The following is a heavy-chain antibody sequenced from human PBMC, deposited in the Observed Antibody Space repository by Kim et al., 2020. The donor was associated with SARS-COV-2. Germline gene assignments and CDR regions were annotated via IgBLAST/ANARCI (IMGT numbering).Heavy chain of an antibody. D-gene: IGHD2-15*01. CDR2: INPNSGGT. Sequence: ASVKVSCKASGYTFIGYNMHWVRQAPGQGPEWMGWINPNSGGTNYAQKFQGRVTMTRDTSIATAYMELSRLRFDDTAVYYCARDQWYDYWGQGTRVTVSS. V-gene: IGHV1-2*02. J-gene: IGHJ4*02. CDR1: GYTFIGYN. CDR3: ARDQWYDY.